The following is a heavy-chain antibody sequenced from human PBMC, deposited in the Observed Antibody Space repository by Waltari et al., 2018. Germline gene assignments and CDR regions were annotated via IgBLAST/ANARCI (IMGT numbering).Heavy chain of an antibody. CDR3: EKDLAVGTMVRGVLDY. CDR2: ISWNSGSI. CDR1: GFTLDDYA. V-gene: IGHV3-9*01. J-gene: IGHJ4*02. D-gene: IGHD3-10*01. Sequence: EVQLVESGGGLVQPGRSLRLSCAASGFTLDDYAMHWVRPAPGKGREWVSGISWNSGSIGYADSVKGRFTISRDNAKNSLYLQMNSLRAEDTALYYCEKDLAVGTMVRGVLDYWGQGTLVTVSS.